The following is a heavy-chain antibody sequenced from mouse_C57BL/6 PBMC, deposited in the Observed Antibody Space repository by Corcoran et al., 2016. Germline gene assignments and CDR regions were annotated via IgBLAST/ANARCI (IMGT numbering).Heavy chain of an antibody. V-gene: IGHV1-22*01. CDR2: INPNNGGT. J-gene: IGHJ4*01. CDR1: GYTFTDYN. Sequence: EVQLQQSGPELVKPGASVKMSCKASGYTFTDYNMHWVKQSHGKSLEWIGYINPNNGGTSYNQKFKGKATLTVNKSSSTAYMELRSLTSENSAVYYCSYYYGCCYGAMDYWSQGTSVTVSS. D-gene: IGHD1-1*01. CDR3: SYYYGCCYGAMDY.